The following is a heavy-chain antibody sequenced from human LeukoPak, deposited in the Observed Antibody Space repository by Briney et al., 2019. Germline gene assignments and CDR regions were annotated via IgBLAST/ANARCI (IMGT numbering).Heavy chain of an antibody. CDR1: GYTFTSYD. CDR2: MNPNRGNT. V-gene: IGHV1-8*02. Sequence: ASVKVSCKASGYTFTSYDINWVRQATGQGLEWMGWMNPNRGNTGYAQKFQGRVTMTRNTSISTAYMELSSLRSEDTAVYYCARGRTDGYSSGWGLGYWGQGTLVTVSS. J-gene: IGHJ4*02. CDR3: ARGRTDGYSSGWGLGY. D-gene: IGHD6-19*01.